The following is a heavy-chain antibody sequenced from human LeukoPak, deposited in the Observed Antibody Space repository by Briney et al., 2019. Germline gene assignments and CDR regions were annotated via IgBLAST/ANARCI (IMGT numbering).Heavy chain of an antibody. Sequence: SETLSLTCTVSGGSISSGSYFWGWIRQPPGKGLEWIGSIYYSGSTFYNPSLKSQVTISVDASKNWFSLKLTSVTAADTAVYYCARLKRSNWYFDLWGRGTLVTVSS. CDR3: ARLKRSNWYFDL. J-gene: IGHJ2*01. CDR2: IYYSGST. V-gene: IGHV4-39*01. CDR1: GGSISSGSYF. D-gene: IGHD2-15*01.